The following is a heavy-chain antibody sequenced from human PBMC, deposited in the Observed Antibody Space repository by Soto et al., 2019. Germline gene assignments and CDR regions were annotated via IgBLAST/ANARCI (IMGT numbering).Heavy chain of an antibody. CDR2: ISGSGGST. Sequence: GGSLRLSCAASGFTFSSYAMSWVRQAPGKGLEWVSAISGSGGSTYYADSVKGRFTISRDNSKNTLYLQMNSLRAEDTAVYYCAKVTYDYGDYTPFDQMDYWGQGTLVTVSS. J-gene: IGHJ4*02. D-gene: IGHD4-17*01. CDR3: AKVTYDYGDYTPFDQMDY. V-gene: IGHV3-23*01. CDR1: GFTFSSYA.